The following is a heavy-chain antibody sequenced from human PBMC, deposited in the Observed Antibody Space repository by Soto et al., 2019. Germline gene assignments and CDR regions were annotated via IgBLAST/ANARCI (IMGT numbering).Heavy chain of an antibody. D-gene: IGHD3-3*01. J-gene: IGHJ4*02. CDR3: AREPYDFWSGYYFDY. CDR2: ISGSGGST. V-gene: IGHV3-23*01. CDR1: GFTFSSYA. Sequence: GGSLRLSCAASGFTFSSYAMSWVRQAPGKGLEWVSAISGSGGSTYYADSVKGRFTISRDNSKNTLYLQMNSLRAEDTAVYYCAREPYDFWSGYYFDYWGQGTLVTVSS.